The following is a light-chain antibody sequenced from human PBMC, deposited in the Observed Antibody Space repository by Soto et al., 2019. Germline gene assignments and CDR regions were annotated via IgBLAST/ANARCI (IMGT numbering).Light chain of an antibody. Sequence: QCVLTQPPSVSGAPGQRVTISWTGSSSNIGAGYDVHWYQQLPGTATKLLIYGNSNRPSGVPDRFSGSKSGTSASLAITGLQAEDEADYYCQSYDSSLSGFYVFGTGTKVTVL. V-gene: IGLV1-40*01. CDR1: SSNIGAGYD. CDR2: GNS. J-gene: IGLJ1*01. CDR3: QSYDSSLSGFYV.